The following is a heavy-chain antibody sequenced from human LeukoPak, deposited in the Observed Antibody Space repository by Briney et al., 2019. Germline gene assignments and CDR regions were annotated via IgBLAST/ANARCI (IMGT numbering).Heavy chain of an antibody. CDR1: GFTFSSYS. CDR2: INHSGST. CDR3: AREGQEYYYDSSGYVY. D-gene: IGHD3-22*01. V-gene: IGHV4-34*01. Sequence: TGGSLRLSCAASGFTFSSYSMNWVRQPPGKGLEWIGEINHSGSTNYNPSLKSRVTISVDTSKNQFSLKLSSVTAADTAVYYCAREGQEYYYDSSGYVYWGQGTLVTVSS. J-gene: IGHJ4*02.